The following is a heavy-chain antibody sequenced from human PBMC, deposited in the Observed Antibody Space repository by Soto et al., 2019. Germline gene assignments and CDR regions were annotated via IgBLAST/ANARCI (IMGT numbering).Heavy chain of an antibody. D-gene: IGHD6-13*01. V-gene: IGHV1-18*01. CDR1: GYTFTSYG. CDR2: ISAYNGNT. J-gene: IGHJ4*02. CDR3: ARTRHSSSWYEKIYYFDY. Sequence: VKVSCKASGYTFTSYGISWVRQAPGQGLEWMGWISAYNGNTNYAQKLQGWVTMTRDTSISTAYMELSRLRSDDTAVYYCARTRHSSSWYEKIYYFDYWGQGTLVTVSS.